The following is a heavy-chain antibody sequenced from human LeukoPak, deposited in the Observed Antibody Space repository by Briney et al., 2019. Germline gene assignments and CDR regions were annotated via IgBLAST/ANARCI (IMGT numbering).Heavy chain of an antibody. CDR1: RYTFTGYN. CDR3: ARDKAMAFDY. J-gene: IGHJ4*02. CDR2: INPNSDGT. Sequence: ASVKVSCKGSRYTFTGYNIHWVRQAPGQGLEWMGWINPNSDGTNYAQKFQGRVTMTGDTSITTAYMELSSLRSDDTAMYYCARDKAMAFDYWGQGTLVTVSS. V-gene: IGHV1-2*02. D-gene: IGHD5-18*01.